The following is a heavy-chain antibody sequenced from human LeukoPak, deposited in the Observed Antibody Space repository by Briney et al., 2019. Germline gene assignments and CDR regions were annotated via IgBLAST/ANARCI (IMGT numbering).Heavy chain of an antibody. Sequence: GGSLRLSCAASGFTFSSYGMHWVRQAPGKGLEWVAVISYDGSNKYYADSVKGRFTISRDNSKNTLYLQMNSLRAEDTAVYYCAKAAYYDREFDYWGQGTLVTVSS. D-gene: IGHD3-22*01. CDR2: ISYDGSNK. V-gene: IGHV3-30*18. CDR1: GFTFSSYG. CDR3: AKAAYYDREFDY. J-gene: IGHJ4*02.